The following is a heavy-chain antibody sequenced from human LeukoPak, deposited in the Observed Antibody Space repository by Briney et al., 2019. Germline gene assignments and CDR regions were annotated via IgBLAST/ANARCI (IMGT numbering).Heavy chain of an antibody. CDR2: IYYSGST. J-gene: IGHJ3*02. CDR1: GGSISSYT. Sequence: PSETLSLTCAVSGGSISSYTGSCIPQPPGKGLEWIGYIYYSGSTNYNPSLKSRVTISVDTSKNQFSLKLSSVTAADTAVYYCARRYFHNSWYYFGDASASWGQGTMVTASS. D-gene: IGHD3-10*01. CDR3: ARRYFHNSWYYFGDASAS. V-gene: IGHV4-59*08.